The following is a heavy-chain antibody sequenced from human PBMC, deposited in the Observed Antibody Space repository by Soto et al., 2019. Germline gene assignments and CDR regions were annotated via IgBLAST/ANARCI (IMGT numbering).Heavy chain of an antibody. D-gene: IGHD3-10*01. CDR1: GFTFNNYA. CDR3: AKGRGGSGSLTPRVDF. V-gene: IGHV3-23*01. CDR2: ISGGVDTT. Sequence: EVQLLDSGGGLVQPGGSLRLSCAASGFTFNNYAMTWFRQAPGKGLEWVSAISGGVDTTSYADSVKGRFTVSRDGSKNTLYLQMSSLRAEETALYYCAKGRGGSGSLTPRVDFWGQGTLVTVSS. J-gene: IGHJ4*02.